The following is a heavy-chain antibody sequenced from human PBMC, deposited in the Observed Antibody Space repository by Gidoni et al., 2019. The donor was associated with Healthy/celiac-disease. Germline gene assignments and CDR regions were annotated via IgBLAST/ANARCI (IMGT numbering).Heavy chain of an antibody. CDR1: GYSFTSYW. Sequence: EVQLVQSGAEVKKPGASLKISCQGSGYSFTSYWSGWVRQMPGKGLEWMGIIYPGDSDTRYSPSFQGQVTISADKSISTAYLQWSSLKASDTAMYYCARHIRYGDPPPWFDPWGQGTLVTVSS. D-gene: IGHD4-17*01. V-gene: IGHV5-51*01. CDR2: IYPGDSDT. CDR3: ARHIRYGDPPPWFDP. J-gene: IGHJ5*02.